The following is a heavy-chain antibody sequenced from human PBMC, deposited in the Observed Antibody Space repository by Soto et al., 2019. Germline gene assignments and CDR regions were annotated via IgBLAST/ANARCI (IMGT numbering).Heavy chain of an antibody. CDR1: GYTFTGYY. CDR3: ARVVPIQGGDGNPMYYFDY. CDR2: INPNSGGT. D-gene: IGHD2-21*01. J-gene: IGHJ4*02. V-gene: IGHV1-2*04. Sequence: ASVKVSCKASGYTFTGYYMHWVRQAPGQGLEWMGWINPNSGGTNYAQKFQGWVTMTRDTSISTAYMELSRQRSDDTAVYYCARVVPIQGGDGNPMYYFDYWGQGTLVTVSS.